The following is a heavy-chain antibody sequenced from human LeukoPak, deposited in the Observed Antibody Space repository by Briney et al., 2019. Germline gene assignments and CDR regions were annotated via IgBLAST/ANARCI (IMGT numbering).Heavy chain of an antibody. Sequence: PGGSLRLSCAASGFTFSTYGLHWVRQAPGKGLEWVALISYDGSNKYYADSLKGRFTISRDNAKNTLYLQMNSLIPEDTAVYFCAKALTSYYSDYWGQGTLVTVSS. CDR1: GFTFSTYG. J-gene: IGHJ4*02. CDR3: AKALTSYYSDY. V-gene: IGHV3-30*18. D-gene: IGHD2-21*02. CDR2: ISYDGSNK.